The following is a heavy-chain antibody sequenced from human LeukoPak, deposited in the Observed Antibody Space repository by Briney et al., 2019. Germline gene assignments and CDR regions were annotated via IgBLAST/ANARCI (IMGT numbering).Heavy chain of an antibody. J-gene: IGHJ4*02. Sequence: VXXXCKASGYTFTSYGISWVRQAPGQGLEWMGWISAYNGNTNYAQKLQGRVTMTTDTSTSTAYMELRSLRSDDTAVYYCARAQIHAENDYWGQGTLVTVSS. CDR3: ARAQIHAENDY. CDR2: ISAYNGNT. CDR1: GYTFTSYG. V-gene: IGHV1-18*04.